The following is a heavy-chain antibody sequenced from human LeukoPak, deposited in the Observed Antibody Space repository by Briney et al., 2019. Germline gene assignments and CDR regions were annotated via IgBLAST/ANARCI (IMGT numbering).Heavy chain of an antibody. D-gene: IGHD3-10*01. CDR3: ARDRPYSGTRGAFDI. J-gene: IGHJ3*02. V-gene: IGHV3-53*01. CDR2: IYSGGGT. CDR1: GFAFGSEA. Sequence: GGSLRLSCEVSGFAFGSEAMSCVRQAPGKGLEWVSVIYSGGGTYYADSVKGRFTISRDNSKNTLFLQMNSLRAEDTAVYYCARDRPYSGTRGAFDIWGQGTMVTV.